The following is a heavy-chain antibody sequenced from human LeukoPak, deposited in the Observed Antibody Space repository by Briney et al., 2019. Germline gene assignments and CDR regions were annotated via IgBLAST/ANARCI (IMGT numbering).Heavy chain of an antibody. V-gene: IGHV3-74*01. CDR3: AREVGDYYDSSGSFGY. CDR2: INGDGNRV. Sequence: PGGSLRLSCAASGFTVSSNYMSWVRQAPGKGLEWVSRINGDGNRVRYADSVKGRFSISRDNAKNTLYLQMNSLRAEDTAVYYCAREVGDYYDSSGSFGYWGQGTLVTVSS. CDR1: GFTVSSNY. J-gene: IGHJ4*02. D-gene: IGHD3-22*01.